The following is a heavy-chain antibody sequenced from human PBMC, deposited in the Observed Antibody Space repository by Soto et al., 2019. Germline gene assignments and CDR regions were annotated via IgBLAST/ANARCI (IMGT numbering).Heavy chain of an antibody. CDR3: ARDQGGSYWSAHFDY. J-gene: IGHJ4*02. V-gene: IGHV1-69*13. Sequence: SVKVSCKASGGTFSSYAISWVRQAPGQGPEWMGGIIPIFGTANYAQKFQGRVTITADESTSTAYMELSSLRSEDTAVYYCARDQGGSYWSAHFDYWGQGTLVTVSS. CDR2: IIPIFGTA. D-gene: IGHD1-26*01. CDR1: GGTFSSYA.